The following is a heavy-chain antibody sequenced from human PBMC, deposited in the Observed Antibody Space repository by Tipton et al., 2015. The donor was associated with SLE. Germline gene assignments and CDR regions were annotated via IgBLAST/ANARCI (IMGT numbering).Heavy chain of an antibody. CDR3: ARDLNRYSSSWYRIDP. CDR1: GRSFSGYY. J-gene: IGHJ5*02. Sequence: TLSLTCAVYGRSFSGYYWSWIRQPPGKGLEWIGEINHRGSANYNPSLKSRVSISVDTSKNQFSLKLSSVTAADTAVYYCARDLNRYSSSWYRIDPWGQGTLVTVSS. CDR2: INHRGSA. D-gene: IGHD6-13*01. V-gene: IGHV4-34*01.